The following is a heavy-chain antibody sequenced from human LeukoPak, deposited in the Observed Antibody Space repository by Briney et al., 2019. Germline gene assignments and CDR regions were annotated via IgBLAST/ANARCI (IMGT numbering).Heavy chain of an antibody. D-gene: IGHD3-22*01. CDR3: AKVPNYYDTTTYYG. J-gene: IGHJ4*02. CDR2: ISDSKSGGTT. Sequence: GGSLRLSCAASGFIFSDYAMSWVRQAPGKGLEWVSAISDSKSGGTTYYADSVKGRFTISRDTSKNTLYLQMSSLRVEDTAVYYCAKVPNYYDTTTYYGWGQGTLVAVSS. V-gene: IGHV3-23*01. CDR1: GFIFSDYA.